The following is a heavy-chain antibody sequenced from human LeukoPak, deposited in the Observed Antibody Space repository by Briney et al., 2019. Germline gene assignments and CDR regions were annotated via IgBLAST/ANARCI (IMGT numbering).Heavy chain of an antibody. J-gene: IGHJ4*02. CDR1: GRSISRYY. D-gene: IGHD6-19*01. CDR3: AREVSGWYYFDY. CDR2: IYTSGSN. V-gene: IGHV4-4*07. Sequence: PSDTLSLTCTVSGRSISRYYWSWIPHPAGKELEWIGRIYTSGSNNYNPSLKSRVTISVDKSKNQFSLKLSSVTAADTAVYCCAREVSGWYYFDYWGQGTLVTVSS.